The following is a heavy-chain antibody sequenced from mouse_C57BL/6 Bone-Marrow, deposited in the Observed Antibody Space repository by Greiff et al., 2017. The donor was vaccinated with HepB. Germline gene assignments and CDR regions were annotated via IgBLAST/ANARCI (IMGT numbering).Heavy chain of an antibody. CDR3: ARGPYGSSYWYFDV. CDR2: ISSGSSTI. D-gene: IGHD1-1*01. Sequence: EVHLVESGGGLVKPGGSLKLSCAASGFTFSDYGMHWVRQAPEKGLEWVAYISSGSSTIYYADTVKGRFTISRDNPKNTLFLQMTSLRSEDTAMYYCARGPYGSSYWYFDVWGTGTTVTVSS. J-gene: IGHJ1*03. V-gene: IGHV5-17*01. CDR1: GFTFSDYG.